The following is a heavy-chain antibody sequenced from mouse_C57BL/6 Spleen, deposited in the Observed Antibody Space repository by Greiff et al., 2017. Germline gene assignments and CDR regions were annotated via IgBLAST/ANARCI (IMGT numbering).Heavy chain of an antibody. V-gene: IGHV1-54*01. D-gene: IGHD2-2*01. CDR3: ARGEGYA. J-gene: IGHJ2*01. Sequence: QVQLQQSGAELVRPGTSVKVSCKASGYAFTNYLLEWVKQRPGQGLEWIGVINPGSGGTNYNETFKGTATLTADKSSSPAYMQFSSLTSEDSAVYFCARGEGYAWGQGTTLTVSS. CDR1: GYAFTNYL. CDR2: INPGSGGT.